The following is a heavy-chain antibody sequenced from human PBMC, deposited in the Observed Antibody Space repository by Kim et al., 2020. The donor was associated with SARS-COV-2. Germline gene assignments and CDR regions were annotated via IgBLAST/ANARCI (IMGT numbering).Heavy chain of an antibody. CDR3: ARVGIDCTNGVCHFDY. D-gene: IGHD2-8*01. J-gene: IGHJ4*02. Sequence: KLQGRVTMTPDTSTSTAYVELRSLRSDDTAVYYCARVGIDCTNGVCHFDYWGQGTLVTVSS. V-gene: IGHV1-18*01.